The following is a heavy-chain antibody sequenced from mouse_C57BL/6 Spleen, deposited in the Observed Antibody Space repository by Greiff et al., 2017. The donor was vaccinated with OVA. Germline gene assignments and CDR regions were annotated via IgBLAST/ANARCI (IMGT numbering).Heavy chain of an antibody. CDR1: GYAFSSSW. V-gene: IGHV1-82*01. Sequence: VQLQQSGPELVKPGASVKISCKASGYAFSSSWMNWVKQRPGKGLEWIGRIYPGDGNTNYNGKFKGKATLTADKSSSTADMQLSSLTSEDSAVYFSSSSPCGSCYYAMDYWGQGTTVTVSS. CDR3: SSSPCGSCYYAMDY. D-gene: IGHD1-1*01. J-gene: IGHJ4*01. CDR2: IYPGDGNT.